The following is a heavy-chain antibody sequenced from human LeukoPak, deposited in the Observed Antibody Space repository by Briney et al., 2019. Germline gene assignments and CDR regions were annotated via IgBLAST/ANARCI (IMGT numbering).Heavy chain of an antibody. CDR1: GGSISSSSYY. Sequence: SETLSLTCTVSGGSISSSSYYWGWIRQPPGKGLEWIGSIYYSGSTYYNPSLKSRVTISVDTSKNQFSLKLSSVTAADTAVYYCARGRGDFWTPNWFDPWGQGTLVTVSS. CDR3: ARGRGDFWTPNWFDP. J-gene: IGHJ5*02. CDR2: IYYSGST. V-gene: IGHV4-39*01. D-gene: IGHD3-3*01.